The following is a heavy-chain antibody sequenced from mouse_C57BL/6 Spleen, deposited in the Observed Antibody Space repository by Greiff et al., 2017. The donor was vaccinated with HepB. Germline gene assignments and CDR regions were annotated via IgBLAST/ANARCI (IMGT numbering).Heavy chain of an antibody. CDR2: IDPSDSYT. J-gene: IGHJ4*01. CDR1: GYTFTSYW. V-gene: IGHV1-50*01. D-gene: IGHD2-1*01. Sequence: VQLQQPGAELVKPGASVKLSCKASGYTFTSYWMQWVKQRPGQGLEWIGEIDPSDSYTNYNQKFKGKATLTVDTSSSTAYMQLSSLTSEDSAVYYCARSGNYGAMDYWGQGTSVTVSS. CDR3: ARSGNYGAMDY.